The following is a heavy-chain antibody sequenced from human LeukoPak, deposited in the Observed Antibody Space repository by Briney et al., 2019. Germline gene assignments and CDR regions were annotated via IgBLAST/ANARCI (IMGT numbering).Heavy chain of an antibody. CDR1: GFTFSSYW. J-gene: IGHJ4*02. Sequence: PGGSLRLSCAASGFTFSSYWMHWVRQAPGKGLVWVSGISWNSGSIGYADSVKGRFTISRDNAKNSLYLQMNSLRAEDTALYYCAKDIGVAAAYFDYWGQGTLVTVSS. CDR3: AKDIGVAAAYFDY. V-gene: IGHV3-9*01. CDR2: ISWNSGSI. D-gene: IGHD6-13*01.